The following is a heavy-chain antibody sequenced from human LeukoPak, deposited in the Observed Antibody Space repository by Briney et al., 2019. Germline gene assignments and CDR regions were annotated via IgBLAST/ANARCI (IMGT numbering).Heavy chain of an antibody. Sequence: GESLKISCKGSGYSFTSYWNGCLRQIPGKGLEWMGIIYPADSDTRYSPSFQGQVTISADKSISTAYLQWSSLKASDTAMYYCARLRVGSSSWFDYWGQGTLVTVSS. CDR3: ARLRVGSSSWFDY. CDR1: GYSFTSYW. D-gene: IGHD6-13*01. J-gene: IGHJ4*02. CDR2: IYPADSDT. V-gene: IGHV5-51*01.